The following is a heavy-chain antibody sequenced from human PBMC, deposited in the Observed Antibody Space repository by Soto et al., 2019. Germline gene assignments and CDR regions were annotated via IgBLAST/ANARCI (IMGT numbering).Heavy chain of an antibody. CDR3: ARSFTGYSSGWYFDY. J-gene: IGHJ4*02. CDR2: IYYSGST. Sequence: PSETLSLTCTVSGGSISSYYWSWIQQPPGKGLEWIGYIYYSGSTNYNPSLKSRVTISVDTSKNQFSLKLSSVTAADTAVYYCARSFTGYSSGWYFDYWGQGTLVTVS. V-gene: IGHV4-59*08. D-gene: IGHD6-19*01. CDR1: GGSISSYY.